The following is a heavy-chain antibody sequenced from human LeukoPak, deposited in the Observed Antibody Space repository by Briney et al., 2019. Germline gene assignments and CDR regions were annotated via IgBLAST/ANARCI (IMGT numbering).Heavy chain of an antibody. CDR2: MNPNSGNT. CDR3: AGGMVRGVINAFDI. Sequence: ASVKVSCKASGYTFTSYDINWVRQATGQGLEWMGWMNPNSGNTGYAQKFQGRVTMTRNTSISTAYMELSSLRSEDTAVYYCAGGMVRGVINAFDIWGQGTMVTVSS. D-gene: IGHD3-10*01. CDR1: GYTFTSYD. J-gene: IGHJ3*02. V-gene: IGHV1-8*01.